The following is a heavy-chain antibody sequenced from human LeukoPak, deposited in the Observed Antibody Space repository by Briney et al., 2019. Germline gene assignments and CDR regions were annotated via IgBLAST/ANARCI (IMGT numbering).Heavy chain of an antibody. CDR3: VACSSASCYGDRFDP. CDR1: GFTFASYA. CDR2: ISADGST. Sequence: GGSLRLSCAASGFTFASYAMTWVRQAPGKGLEWVPSISADGSTYYAGSVKGRFTISRDNSRDTFFLEMNSLRAEDTALYYCVACSSASCYGDRFDPWGQGTLVIVSS. D-gene: IGHD2-2*01. J-gene: IGHJ5*02. V-gene: IGHV3-23*01.